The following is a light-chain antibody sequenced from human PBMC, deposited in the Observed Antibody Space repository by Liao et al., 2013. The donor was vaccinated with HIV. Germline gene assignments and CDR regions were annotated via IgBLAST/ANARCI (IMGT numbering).Light chain of an antibody. CDR1: NIGSKS. CDR2: YDK. CDR3: QVWDSNSDHPYV. V-gene: IGLV3-21*01. Sequence: SYVLTQSPSVSVAPGQTANITCGGNNIGSKSVHWYQQKPGQAPVLVIYYDKDRPSVIPERFSGSNSGNTATLSISRVEAGDEADYYCQVWDSNSDHPYVFGSGTKVTVL. J-gene: IGLJ1*01.